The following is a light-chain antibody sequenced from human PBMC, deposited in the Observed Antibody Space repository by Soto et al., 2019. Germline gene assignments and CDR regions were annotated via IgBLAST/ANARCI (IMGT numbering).Light chain of an antibody. J-gene: IGLJ1*01. CDR3: TSYSGITTLGV. CDR2: EIT. V-gene: IGLV2-14*01. Sequence: QAVVTQPASVSGSPGQSVTISCTGPSSDMSWYQHHPGKAPKLIISEITHRASGVSDRFSGSKSGNTASLTISGLQAEDEANYYCTSYSGITTLGVFGTGTKVTVL. CDR1: SSD.